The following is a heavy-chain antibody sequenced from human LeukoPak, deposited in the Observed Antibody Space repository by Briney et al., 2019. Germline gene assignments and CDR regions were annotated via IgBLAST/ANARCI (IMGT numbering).Heavy chain of an antibody. J-gene: IGHJ4*02. Sequence: SXXLSLTCAVYGGSFSGYYWSWIRQPPGKGLEWIGEINHSGSTNYTPSLNSRVTISVDTSKNQFSLKLSSVTAADTAVYYCAGLRYSSGWYYYWGQGTLVTVSS. CDR3: AGLRYSSGWYYY. V-gene: IGHV4-34*01. CDR1: GGSFSGYY. CDR2: INHSGST. D-gene: IGHD6-19*01.